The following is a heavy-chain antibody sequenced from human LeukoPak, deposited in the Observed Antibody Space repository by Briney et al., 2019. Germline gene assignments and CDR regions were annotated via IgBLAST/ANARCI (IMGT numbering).Heavy chain of an antibody. D-gene: IGHD5-18*01. Sequence: GGSLRLSCAASGFTFSTYSMNWVRQTPGNGLEWVSSISGSSTYIYYADSVKGRFTISRDNAKNSLYLQMNSLRVEDAAVYYCAREPTAMILWGQGTLVTVSS. CDR1: GFTFSTYS. V-gene: IGHV3-21*01. CDR3: AREPTAMIL. CDR2: ISGSSTYI. J-gene: IGHJ4*02.